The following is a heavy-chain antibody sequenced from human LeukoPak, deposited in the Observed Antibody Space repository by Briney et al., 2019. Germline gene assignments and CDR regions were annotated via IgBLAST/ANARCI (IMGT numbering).Heavy chain of an antibody. V-gene: IGHV4-38-2*02. Sequence: SETLSLTCNVSGYSISSGYYWCWIRPPPEKGLWWGGSISHNGSTNYNPSLKSRVTISADTSKNTFSLKLSSVTAADTAVYYCATFDYSNYVDYWGQGTLVTVSS. CDR3: ATFDYSNYVDY. CDR2: ISHNGST. D-gene: IGHD4-11*01. J-gene: IGHJ4*02. CDR1: GYSISSGYY.